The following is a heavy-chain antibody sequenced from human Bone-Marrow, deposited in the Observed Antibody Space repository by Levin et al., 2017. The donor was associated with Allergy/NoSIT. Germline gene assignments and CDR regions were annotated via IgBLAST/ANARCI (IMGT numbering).Heavy chain of an antibody. Sequence: VASVKVSCKASGYTFIGNYIHWARQAPGQGLEWMGWINPNNGDTNYAQKFQGRVTLTRDTSISTAYVELIRMRYDDTAVYFCARDDLASGTVYWGQGTLVTVSS. CDR3: ARDDLASGTVY. CDR2: INPNNGDT. V-gene: IGHV1-2*02. D-gene: IGHD1-1*01. J-gene: IGHJ4*02. CDR1: GYTFIGNY.